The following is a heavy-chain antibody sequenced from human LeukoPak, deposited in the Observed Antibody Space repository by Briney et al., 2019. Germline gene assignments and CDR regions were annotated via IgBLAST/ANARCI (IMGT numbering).Heavy chain of an antibody. J-gene: IGHJ4*02. CDR2: ISYDGSNK. CDR1: GFTVSSNY. CDR3: AKLEGSGMM. Sequence: GGSLRLSCAASGFTVSSNYMSWVRQAPGKGLEWVAVISYDGSNKYYADSVKGRFTISRDNSKNTLYLQMNSLRAEDTAVYYCAKLEGSGMMWGQGTLVTVSS. D-gene: IGHD3-10*01. V-gene: IGHV3-30*18.